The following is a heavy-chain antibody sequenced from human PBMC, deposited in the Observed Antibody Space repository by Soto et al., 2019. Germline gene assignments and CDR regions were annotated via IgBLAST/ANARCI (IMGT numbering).Heavy chain of an antibody. J-gene: IGHJ4*02. CDR3: AKSRVVDGGYSFDY. CDR2: ISGSGSTT. D-gene: IGHD5-12*01. V-gene: IGHV3-23*01. Sequence: EVQLLESGGGLVQPGGSLRLSCAPSGFSFSNYAMNWVRQAPGKGLEWVSFISGSGSTTYYTDSVKGRFTISRDKSMNTLYLQMNSLRVEDAAVYYCAKSRVVDGGYSFDYWGQGTLVTVSS. CDR1: GFSFSNYA.